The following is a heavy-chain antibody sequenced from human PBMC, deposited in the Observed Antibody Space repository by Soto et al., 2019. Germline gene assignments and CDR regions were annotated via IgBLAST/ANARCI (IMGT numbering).Heavy chain of an antibody. CDR2: IYYSXST. J-gene: IGHJ4*02. V-gene: IGHV4-39*01. CDR3: ARHRSKQSLDY. CDR1: RGSISSSSYY. Sequence: XXTLSLTCTVSRGSISSSSYYWGWIRQPXRKGLESIGXIYYSXSTYSKQSLKXXVTISVDTXKNQFSLKLSSVTAPDTAVYYCARHRSKQSLDYWRKGTLVTVYS. D-gene: IGHD6-19*01.